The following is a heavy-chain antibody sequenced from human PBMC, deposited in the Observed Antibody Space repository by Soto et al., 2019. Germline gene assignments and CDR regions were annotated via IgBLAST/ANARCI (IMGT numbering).Heavy chain of an antibody. CDR1: GFTFSNYA. J-gene: IGHJ4*02. CDR3: AKPPDYNWNDY. Sequence: GGSLRLSCAASGFTFSNYAMSWVRQAPGKGLEWVSAIGGGGVPTYHADSVKGRFTISRDNSKDTLYLQMNNLRAEDTAVYYCAKPPDYNWNDYWGQGTLVTVSS. V-gene: IGHV3-23*01. D-gene: IGHD1-20*01. CDR2: IGGGGVPT.